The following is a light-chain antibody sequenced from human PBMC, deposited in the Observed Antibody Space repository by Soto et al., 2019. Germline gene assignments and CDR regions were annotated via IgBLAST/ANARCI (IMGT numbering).Light chain of an antibody. V-gene: IGLV2-8*01. CDR3: SSYAGTNTDYV. Sequence: SVLTQPPSASGSPGQSVTISCTGTSSDVGSYKYVSWYQQHPGKVPKLMIYEVSKRPSGVPDRFSGSKSGNTASLTVSGLQAEDEADYYCSSYAGTNTDYVFGTGTKLTVL. CDR1: SSDVGSYKY. CDR2: EVS. J-gene: IGLJ1*01.